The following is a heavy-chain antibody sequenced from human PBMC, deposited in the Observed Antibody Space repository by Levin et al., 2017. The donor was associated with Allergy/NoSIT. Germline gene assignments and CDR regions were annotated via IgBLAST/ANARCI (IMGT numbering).Heavy chain of an antibody. D-gene: IGHD6-19*01. CDR3: TRDRGYSSGWYPSGAFDI. Sequence: PGGSLRLSCTASGFTFGDYAMSWFRQAPGKGLEWVGFIRSKAYGGTTEYAASVKGRFTISRDDSKSIAYLQMNSLKTEDTAVYYCTRDRGYSSGWYPSGAFDIWGQGTMVTVSS. CDR2: IRSKAYGGTT. V-gene: IGHV3-49*03. J-gene: IGHJ3*02. CDR1: GFTFGDYA.